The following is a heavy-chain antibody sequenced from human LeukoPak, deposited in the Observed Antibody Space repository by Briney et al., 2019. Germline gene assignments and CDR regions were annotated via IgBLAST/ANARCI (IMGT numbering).Heavy chain of an antibody. CDR3: ARSFMTTVTIPDY. J-gene: IGHJ4*02. CDR2: INPNSGGT. V-gene: IGHV1-2*06. Sequence: ASVKVSCKASGYTFTGYYMHWVRQAPGQGLEWMGRINPNSGGTNYAQKFQGGVTMTRDTSISTAYMELSRLRSDDTAVYYCARSFMTTVTIPDYWGQGTLVTVSS. CDR1: GYTFTGYY. D-gene: IGHD4-17*01.